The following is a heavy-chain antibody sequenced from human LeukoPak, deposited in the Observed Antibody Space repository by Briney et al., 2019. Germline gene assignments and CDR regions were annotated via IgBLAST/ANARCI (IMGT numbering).Heavy chain of an antibody. V-gene: IGHV4-59*08. CDR3: ARLTVRYFDWFPYYYGMDV. CDR2: IYYSGST. Sequence: SETLSLTCTVSGGSISSYYWSWIRQPPGKGLEWIGYIYYSGSTSYNPSLKSRVTISVDTSKNQFSLKLSSVTAADTAVYYCARLTVRYFDWFPYYYGMDVWGQGTTVTVSS. D-gene: IGHD3-9*01. J-gene: IGHJ6*02. CDR1: GGSISSYY.